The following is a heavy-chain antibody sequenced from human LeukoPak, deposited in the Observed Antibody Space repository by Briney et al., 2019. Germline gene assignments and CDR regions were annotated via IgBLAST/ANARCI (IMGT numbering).Heavy chain of an antibody. J-gene: IGHJ4*02. CDR1: GGTFSSYA. V-gene: IGHV1-69*04. CDR2: IIPILGIA. D-gene: IGHD3-22*01. CDR3: ARAFYDGSGYYYFGFDY. Sequence: GASVKVSCKASGGTFSSYAISWVRQAPGQGLEWMGRIIPILGIANYAQKFQGRDTITADKSTSTAYMELSSLRSEDTAVYYCARAFYDGSGYYYFGFDYWGQGTLVTVSS.